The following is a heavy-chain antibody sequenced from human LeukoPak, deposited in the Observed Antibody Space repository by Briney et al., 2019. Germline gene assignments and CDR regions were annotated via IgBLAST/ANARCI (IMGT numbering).Heavy chain of an antibody. V-gene: IGHV3-23*01. CDR1: GFTVSSNY. CDR2: ISGSGGST. CDR3: AKETRLVTMIVVATYYFDY. D-gene: IGHD3-22*01. Sequence: PGGSLRLSCAASGFTVSSNYMSWVRQAPGKGLEWVSAISGSGGSTYYADSVKGRFTISRDNSKNTLYLQMNSLRAEDTAVYYCAKETRLVTMIVVATYYFDYWGQGTLVTVSS. J-gene: IGHJ4*02.